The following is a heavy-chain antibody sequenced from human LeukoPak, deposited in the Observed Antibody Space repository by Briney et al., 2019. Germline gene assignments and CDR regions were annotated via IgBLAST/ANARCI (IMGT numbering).Heavy chain of an antibody. CDR3: ARVELELDHFDY. V-gene: IGHV3-7*03. D-gene: IGHD1-7*01. CDR2: IKRDGSGK. J-gene: IGHJ4*02. CDR1: GFTFSNYW. Sequence: AGGSLRLSCAASGFTFSNYWMSWVRQARGKGLEWVANIKRDGSGKYYVDSVKGRFTISRDNAKNSLYLQLNSLRAEDTAVYYCARVELELDHFDYWGQGTLVSVSS.